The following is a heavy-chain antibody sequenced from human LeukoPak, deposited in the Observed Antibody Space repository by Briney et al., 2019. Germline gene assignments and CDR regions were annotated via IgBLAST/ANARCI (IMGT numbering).Heavy chain of an antibody. D-gene: IGHD3/OR15-3a*01. Sequence: PSETLSLTCTVSGVSISSSNSYWGWIRQPPGKGLEWIGSIYYSGNTYYNASLKSQVSISIDTSNNQFSLRLTSVTAADAAVYYCAGQTGSGLFILPGGQGTLVTVSS. J-gene: IGHJ4*02. V-gene: IGHV4-39*01. CDR1: GVSISSSNSY. CDR3: AGQTGSGLFILP. CDR2: IYYSGNT.